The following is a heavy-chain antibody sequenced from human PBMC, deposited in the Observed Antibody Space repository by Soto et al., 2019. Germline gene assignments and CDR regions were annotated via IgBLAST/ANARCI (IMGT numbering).Heavy chain of an antibody. Sequence: PGESLKISCKGSGYSVTSYWIGWVRQMPGKGLEWMGIIYPGDSDTRYSPSFQGQVTISADKSISTAYLQWSSLKASDTAMYYCARLDAYYYDSSGGAFDIWGQGTMVTVSS. CDR1: GYSVTSYW. V-gene: IGHV5-51*01. J-gene: IGHJ3*02. D-gene: IGHD3-22*01. CDR3: ARLDAYYYDSSGGAFDI. CDR2: IYPGDSDT.